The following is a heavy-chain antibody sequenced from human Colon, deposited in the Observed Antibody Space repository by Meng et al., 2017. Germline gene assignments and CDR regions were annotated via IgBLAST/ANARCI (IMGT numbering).Heavy chain of an antibody. CDR3: AKDLARIVGATLARYYYYGMDV. V-gene: IGHV3-23*01. J-gene: IGHJ6*02. D-gene: IGHD1-26*01. CDR1: GFTFSSYA. CDR2: ISGSGGST. Sequence: GESLKISCAASGFTFSSYAMSWVRQAPGKGLEWVSAISGSGGSTYYADSVKGRFTISRDNSKNTLYLQMNSLRAEDTAVYYCAKDLARIVGATLARYYYYGMDVWGQGTTVTVYS.